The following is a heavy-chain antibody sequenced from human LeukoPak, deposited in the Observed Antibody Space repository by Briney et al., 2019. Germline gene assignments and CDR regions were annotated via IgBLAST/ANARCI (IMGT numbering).Heavy chain of an antibody. J-gene: IGHJ5*02. CDR2: IYYSGST. CDR1: GGSISYYY. V-gene: IGHV4-59*01. Sequence: SETLSLTCTVSGGSISYYYWSWIRQPPGKGLEWIGYIYYSGSTNYNPSLKSRVTISVDTSKNQFSLKLSSVTAADTAVYYCARDLGINYYDSSGYPINWFDPWGQGTLVTVSS. D-gene: IGHD3-22*01. CDR3: ARDLGINYYDSSGYPINWFDP.